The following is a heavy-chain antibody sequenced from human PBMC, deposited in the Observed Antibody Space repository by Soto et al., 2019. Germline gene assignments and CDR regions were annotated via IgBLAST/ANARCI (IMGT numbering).Heavy chain of an antibody. CDR1: GGSISSGGYY. D-gene: IGHD3-22*01. V-gene: IGHV4-31*03. J-gene: IGHJ4*02. CDR2: IYYSGST. Sequence: PSEPVSLTCTVSGGSISSGGYYWSWIRQHPGKGLEWIGYIYYSGSTYYNPSLKSRVTISVDTSKNQFSLKLSSVTAADTAVYYCARGPTDYYDSSGYLIWGQGTLVTVSS. CDR3: ARGPTDYYDSSGYLI.